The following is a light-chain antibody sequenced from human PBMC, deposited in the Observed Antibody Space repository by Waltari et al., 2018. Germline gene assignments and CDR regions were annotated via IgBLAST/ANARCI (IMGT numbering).Light chain of an antibody. CDR1: QSVSSRY. Sequence: EIVLTQPPRTLFLSPGERAILSCRASQSVSSRYLAWYQQKHGQAPRLLIFAVSSRATGIPDRFSGSGSGTDFTLTINRLEPEDFAVYYWQQYDDLGVTFGGGTKVEIK. J-gene: IGKJ4*01. CDR2: AVS. V-gene: IGKV3-20*01. CDR3: QQYDDLGVT.